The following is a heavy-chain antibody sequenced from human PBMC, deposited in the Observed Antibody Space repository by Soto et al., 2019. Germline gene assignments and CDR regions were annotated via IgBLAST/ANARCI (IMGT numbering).Heavy chain of an antibody. CDR1: GGSISSNIYY. J-gene: IGHJ6*02. Sequence: PSETLSLTCTVSGGSISSNIYYWGWIRQPPGKGLEWIGEIYYSGSTYYNPSLKSRVTISVDKSKNQFSLKLSSVTAADTAVYYCARVSQPTYGSGSYYNYYGMDVWGQGTTVTVSS. CDR2: IYYSGST. CDR3: ARVSQPTYGSGSYYNYYGMDV. V-gene: IGHV4-39*07. D-gene: IGHD3-10*01.